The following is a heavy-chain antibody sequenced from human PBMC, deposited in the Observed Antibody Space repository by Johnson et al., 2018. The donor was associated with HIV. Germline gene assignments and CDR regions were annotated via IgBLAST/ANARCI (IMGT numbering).Heavy chain of an antibody. CDR2: IRYDGSNK. CDR3: ARDRTITGNDPFDI. D-gene: IGHD1-20*01. Sequence: QVQLVESGGGVVQPGGSLRLSCAASGFTFSSYGMHWVRQAPGKGLEWVAFIRYDGSNKYYADSVKGRFTISRDNAKTSLYLQMNSLRAEDTALYYCARDRTITGNDPFDIWGQGTMVTVSS. J-gene: IGHJ3*02. V-gene: IGHV3-30*02. CDR1: GFTFSSYG.